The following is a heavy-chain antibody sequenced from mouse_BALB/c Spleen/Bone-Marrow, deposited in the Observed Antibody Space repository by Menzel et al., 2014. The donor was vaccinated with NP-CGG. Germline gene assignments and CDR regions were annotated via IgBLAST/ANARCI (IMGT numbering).Heavy chain of an antibody. CDR1: GFTFSSFG. V-gene: IGHV5-17*02. J-gene: IGHJ4*01. CDR3: ARSPYGYDGRDY. CDR2: ISSGSSTI. D-gene: IGHD2-2*01. Sequence: EVKLMESGGGLVQPGGSRKLSCAASGFTFSSFGMHWVRQAPEKGLEWVAYISSGSSTIYYADTVKGRFTISRDNPKNTLFPQMTSLRSEDTAMYYCARSPYGYDGRDYWGQGTSVTVSS.